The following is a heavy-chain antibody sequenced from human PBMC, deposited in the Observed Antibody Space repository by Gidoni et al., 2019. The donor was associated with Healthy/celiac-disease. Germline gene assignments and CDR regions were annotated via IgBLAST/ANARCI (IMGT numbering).Heavy chain of an antibody. J-gene: IGHJ4*02. D-gene: IGHD4-17*01. V-gene: IGHV3-30*18. CDR2: ISYDGSNK. CDR3: AKGTTTVVTRY. CDR1: GFTFSSYG. Sequence: QVQLVESGGGVVQPGRSLRLSCAAPGFTFSSYGMHWVRQAPGKGLEWVAVISYDGSNKYYADSVKGRFTISRDNSKNTLYLQMNSLRAEDTAVYYCAKGTTTVVTRYWGQGTLVTVSS.